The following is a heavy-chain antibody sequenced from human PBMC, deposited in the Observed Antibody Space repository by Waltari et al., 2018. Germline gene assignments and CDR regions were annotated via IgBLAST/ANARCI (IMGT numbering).Heavy chain of an antibody. J-gene: IGHJ4*02. CDR1: GYSISSGYY. V-gene: IGHV4-38-2*01. CDR2: IYHSGSP. CDR3: ARENGIFDY. D-gene: IGHD1-26*01. Sequence: QVQLQESGPGLVKPSETLSLTCAVSGYSISSGYYWGWIRQPPGKGLEWIGSIYHSGSPYYNPSLKSRVTISVDTSKNQFSLKLSSVTAADTAVYYCARENGIFDYWGQGTLVTVSS.